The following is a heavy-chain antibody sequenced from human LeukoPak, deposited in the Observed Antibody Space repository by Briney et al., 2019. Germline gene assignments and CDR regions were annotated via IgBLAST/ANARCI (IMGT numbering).Heavy chain of an antibody. D-gene: IGHD3-16*01. CDR3: AREGPGDYVWGSSYFDY. CDR1: GFTFSSYS. V-gene: IGHV3-48*01. J-gene: IGHJ4*02. Sequence: GGSLRLSCAASGFTFSSYSMNWVRQAPGKGLEWVSYISSSSTIYYADSVKGRFTISRDNAKNSLYLQMNSLRAEDTAVYYCAREGPGDYVWGSSYFDYWGQGTLVTVSS. CDR2: ISSSSTI.